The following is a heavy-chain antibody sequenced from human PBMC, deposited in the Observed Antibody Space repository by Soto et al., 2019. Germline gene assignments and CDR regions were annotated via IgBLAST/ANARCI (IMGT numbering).Heavy chain of an antibody. CDR1: GGTFSSYA. CDR3: VRVVAIPGCPDI. Sequence: QVQLVQSGAEVRQPASSVKVSCKTSGGTFSSYAISWVRQAPGQGLEWMRGIVPIVDTSTYAQKFQGSVRITAGVSTSRVYMELSSPRTDDTAVYYCVRVVAIPGCPDIWGQGTLVTVSS. J-gene: IGHJ4*02. CDR2: IVPIVDTS. D-gene: IGHD6-19*01. V-gene: IGHV1-69*12.